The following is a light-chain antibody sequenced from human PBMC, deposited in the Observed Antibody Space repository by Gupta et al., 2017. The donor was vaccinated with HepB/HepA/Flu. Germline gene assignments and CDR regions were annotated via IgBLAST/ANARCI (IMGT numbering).Light chain of an antibody. J-gene: IGKJ4*01. CDR1: QSISKN. CDR3: QEYNKRART. CDR2: DAS. Sequence: EMVMTQSPATLSVSPGDTATLSCRASQSISKNLAWYQQKPGQPPRLLIYDASTRATGIPARFSGSGSGTEFTLTISSLQSEDFVVYYCQEYNKRARTFGGGTKVEIK. V-gene: IGKV3-15*01.